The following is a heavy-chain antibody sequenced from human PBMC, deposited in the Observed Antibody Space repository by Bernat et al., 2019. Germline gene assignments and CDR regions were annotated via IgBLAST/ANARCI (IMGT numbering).Heavy chain of an antibody. J-gene: IGHJ4*02. Sequence: EVQLVDSGGGLVQPGGSLRLSCAACGFTFSSFWMSWVRQTPGKGLEWVTNLKPDVSEGYYVDSVRGRFTFSRDNAKNSLYLQMNSLRAEDTAVYYCVRDPSGYGSGHNWNYFDYWGQGTLVTVSS. V-gene: IGHV3-7*03. CDR3: VRDPSGYGSGHNWNYFDY. CDR1: GFTFSSFW. D-gene: IGHD6-19*01. CDR2: LKPDVSEG.